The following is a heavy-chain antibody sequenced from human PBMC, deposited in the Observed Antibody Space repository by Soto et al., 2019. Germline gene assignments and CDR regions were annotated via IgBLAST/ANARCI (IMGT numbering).Heavy chain of an antibody. CDR2: ISSSSSYI. J-gene: IGHJ5*02. Sequence: KGLEWLSSISSSSSYIYYADSVKGRFTISRDNAKNSLYLQMNSLRAEDTAVYYCASAYYYDSSGSGTFNWFDPWGQGTLVTVSS. CDR3: ASAYYYDSSGSGTFNWFDP. V-gene: IGHV3-21*01. D-gene: IGHD3-22*01.